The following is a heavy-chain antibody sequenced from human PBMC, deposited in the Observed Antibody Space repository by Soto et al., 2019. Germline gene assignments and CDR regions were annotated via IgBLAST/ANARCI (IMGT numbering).Heavy chain of an antibody. D-gene: IGHD3-3*01. CDR3: ARGGITIFGVVIIGAFDI. J-gene: IGHJ3*02. Sequence: ASVKVSCKASGYTFTSYGISWVRQAPGQGLEWMGWISAYNGNTNYAQKLQGRVTMTTGTSTSTAYMELRSLRSDDTAVYYCARGGITIFGVVIIGAFDIWGQGTMVTVSS. CDR2: ISAYNGNT. CDR1: GYTFTSYG. V-gene: IGHV1-18*01.